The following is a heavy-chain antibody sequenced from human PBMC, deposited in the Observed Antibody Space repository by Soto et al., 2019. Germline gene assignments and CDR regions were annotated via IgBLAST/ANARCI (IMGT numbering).Heavy chain of an antibody. V-gene: IGHV1-18*04. Sequence: QVHLVQSGTEVKEPGASVKVSCKASASTFTGYTINWVRQAPGQGPEWVGWISTFNGNTKYAGNFEGRVTMTTNTSTTTAYMELTSLTFDDPAVYFCARGTVTSGRWFGPWGQGTLVSVSS. J-gene: IGHJ5*02. D-gene: IGHD4-17*01. CDR2: ISTFNGNT. CDR1: ASTFTGYT. CDR3: ARGTVTSGRWFGP.